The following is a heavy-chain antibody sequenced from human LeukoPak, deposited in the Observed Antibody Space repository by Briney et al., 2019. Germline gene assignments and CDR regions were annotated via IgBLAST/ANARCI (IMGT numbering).Heavy chain of an antibody. V-gene: IGHV4-59*01. Sequence: KPSETLSLTCTLSGGAINDYYWSWIRQSPGKGLEWIAYIYYQGTTKYNPSLVRRVTISVDTAMSPFYLKMSSVTAADTAVYSFVSWRSGYFDYWGQGILVTVSS. CDR2: IYYQGTT. CDR3: VSWRSGYFDY. D-gene: IGHD3-3*01. CDR1: GGAINDYY. J-gene: IGHJ4*02.